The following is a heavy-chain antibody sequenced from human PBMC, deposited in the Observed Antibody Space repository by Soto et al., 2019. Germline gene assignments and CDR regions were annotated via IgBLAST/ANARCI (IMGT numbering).Heavy chain of an antibody. CDR3: VRGAPFDY. CDR2: ISSDGTST. J-gene: IGHJ4*02. CDR1: GFTFSSYW. Sequence: XESLRLSCAASGFTFSSYWMHWVRQVPGTGPVWVSRISSDGTSTAYADSVKGRFTISRDNAKNTLSLQMDSLRAEDTAVYSCVRGAPFDYWGQGAQVTVPS. V-gene: IGHV3-74*01.